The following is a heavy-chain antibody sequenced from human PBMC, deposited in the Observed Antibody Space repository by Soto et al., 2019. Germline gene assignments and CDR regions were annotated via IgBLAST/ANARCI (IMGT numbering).Heavy chain of an antibody. CDR2: IIPIFGTA. CDR1: GGTIRSYA. D-gene: IGHD3-22*01. J-gene: IGHJ4*02. V-gene: IGHV1-69*13. CDR3: ARDYYDSSGYYVDY. Sequence: SVKASCKASGGTIRSYAISWVRQAPGQGLEWMGGIIPIFGTANYAQKFQGRVTITADESTSTAYMELSSLRSEDTAVYYCARDYYDSSGYYVDYWGQGTPVTVS.